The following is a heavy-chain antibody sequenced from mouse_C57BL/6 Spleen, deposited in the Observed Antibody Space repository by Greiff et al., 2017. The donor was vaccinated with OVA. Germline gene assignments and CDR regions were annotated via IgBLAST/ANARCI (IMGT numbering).Heavy chain of an antibody. D-gene: IGHD2-5*01. V-gene: IGHV5-4*01. CDR1: GFTFSSYA. CDR2: ISDGGSYT. J-gene: IGHJ2*01. Sequence: EVHLVESGGGLVKPGGSLKLSCAASGFTFSSYAMSWVRQTPEKRLEWVATISDGGSYTYYPDNVKGRFTISRDNAKNNLYLQMSHLKSEDTAMYYCARESSNYFFFDYWGQGTTLTVSS. CDR3: ARESSNYFFFDY.